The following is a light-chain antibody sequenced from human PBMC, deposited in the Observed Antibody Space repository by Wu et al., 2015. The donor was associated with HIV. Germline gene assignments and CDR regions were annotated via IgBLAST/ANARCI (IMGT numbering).Light chain of an antibody. Sequence: DIQMTQSPSSLSASVGDRVTITCRASQGISNSLVWYQQKPGEAPKLLIYDASTLHSGVPSRFSGSRSGTEFTLTISSLQPEDFALYYCQQSYTFGQGTKLEIK. J-gene: IGKJ2*01. CDR1: QGISNS. CDR3: QQSYT. V-gene: IGKV1-9*01. CDR2: DAS.